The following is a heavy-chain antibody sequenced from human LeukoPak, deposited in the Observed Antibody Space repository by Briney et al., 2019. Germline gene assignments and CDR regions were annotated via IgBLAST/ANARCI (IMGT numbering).Heavy chain of an antibody. CDR1: GFTVSSDY. Sequence: GGSLRLSCSASGFTVSSDYMSWVRQAPGKGLAWLSVIYSGGTTYYADSVKGRFTISRDNSKNTVYLQMNSLRVEDTAVYYCTRGGSVPATRSFDYWGQGTLVTVSS. J-gene: IGHJ4*02. CDR3: TRGGSVPATRSFDY. V-gene: IGHV3-66*01. D-gene: IGHD6-19*01. CDR2: IYSGGTT.